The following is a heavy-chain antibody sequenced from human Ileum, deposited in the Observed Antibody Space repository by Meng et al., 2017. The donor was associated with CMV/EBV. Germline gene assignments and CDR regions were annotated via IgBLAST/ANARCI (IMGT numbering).Heavy chain of an antibody. CDR2: IYYSGST. V-gene: IGHV4-39*07. CDR1: GGSIGSSSYY. CDR3: ARDGITIFGVGDRVDY. D-gene: IGHD3-3*01. Sequence: SETLSLTCTVSGGSIGSSSYYWGWIRQPPGKGLEWIGSIYYSGSTYYNPSLKSRVTISVDTSKNQFSLKLSSVTAADTAVYYCARDGITIFGVGDRVDYWGQGTLVTVSS. J-gene: IGHJ4*02.